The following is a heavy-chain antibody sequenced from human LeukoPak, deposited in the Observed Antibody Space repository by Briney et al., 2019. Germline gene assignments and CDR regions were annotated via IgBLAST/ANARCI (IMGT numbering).Heavy chain of an antibody. V-gene: IGHV4-61*01. CDR2: IYYSGST. Sequence: SETLSLTCTVSGGSVSSGSYYWSWIRQPPGKGLEWIGYIYYSGSTNYNPSLKSRVTISVDTSKNQFSLKLSSVTAADTAVYYCASTSGYCSGGNCYSAFDYWGQGTLVTVSS. CDR3: ASTSGYCSGGNCYSAFDY. D-gene: IGHD2-15*01. CDR1: GGSVSSGSYY. J-gene: IGHJ4*02.